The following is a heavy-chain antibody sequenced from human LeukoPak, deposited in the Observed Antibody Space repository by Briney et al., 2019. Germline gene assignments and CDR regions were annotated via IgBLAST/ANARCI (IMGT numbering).Heavy chain of an antibody. CDR2: TYYRSKWYS. D-gene: IGHD1-26*01. CDR3: ARDYAGGSLDY. CDR1: GDSVSGNSVG. J-gene: IGHJ4*02. Sequence: SQTLSLTCAISGDSVSGNSVGWNWIRQSPSGGLEWLGRTYYRSKWYSYYAPSVKSRITINPDTSKNQFSLQLNSVTPEDTAVYYCARDYAGGSLDYWGQGTLVTVSS. V-gene: IGHV6-1*01.